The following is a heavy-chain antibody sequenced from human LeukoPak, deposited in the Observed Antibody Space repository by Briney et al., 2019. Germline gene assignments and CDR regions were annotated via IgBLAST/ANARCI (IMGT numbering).Heavy chain of an antibody. CDR3: ARDSAAFSKYVGDY. D-gene: IGHD4-11*01. J-gene: IGHJ4*02. Sequence: GGSLRLSCAASGFTFSDFHMSWIRQAPGKGLEWVSYISSSGATIYYADSVKGRFTISRDNAKNSLYLQMNSLRAEDTAMHYCARDSAAFSKYVGDYWGQGTLVTVSS. V-gene: IGHV3-11*04. CDR2: ISSSGATI. CDR1: GFTFSDFH.